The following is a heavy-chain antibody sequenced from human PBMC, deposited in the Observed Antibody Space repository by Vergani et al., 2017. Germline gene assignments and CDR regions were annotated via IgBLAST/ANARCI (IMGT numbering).Heavy chain of an antibody. CDR3: AAYDFPGSPFDP. V-gene: IGHV4-61*02. Sequence: QVQMQESGPGRVKPSQTLSLTCTVSGDSINSGRHFWNWIRQPAGKALEWIGHIYTSGSTNYNPSLKSRVTMSLDSSKNQFSLRLTSVTAADTAVYECAAYDFPGSPFDPWGQGTLFTFAS. D-gene: IGHD3/OR15-3a*01. CDR1: GDSINSGRHF. J-gene: IGHJ5*02. CDR2: IYTSGST.